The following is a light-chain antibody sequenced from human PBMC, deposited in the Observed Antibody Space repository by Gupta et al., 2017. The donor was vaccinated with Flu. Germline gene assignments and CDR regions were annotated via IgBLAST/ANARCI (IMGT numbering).Light chain of an antibody. CDR1: SIGSKS. V-gene: IGLV3-21*02. CDR2: DDT. Sequence: SYVLTQPLSVSVAPGQTATIACGGNSIGSKSVHWYQQKPGQAPVLVVYDDTDRPSGIPERFSGSNYGNTATLSIRRVEAGDEADYCCEVWDGISDHCVFGTGTKVTVL. CDR3: EVWDGISDHCV. J-gene: IGLJ1*01.